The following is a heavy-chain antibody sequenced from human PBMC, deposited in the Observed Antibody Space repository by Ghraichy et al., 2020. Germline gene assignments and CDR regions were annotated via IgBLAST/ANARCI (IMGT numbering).Heavy chain of an antibody. CDR3: ARDSGSESPADY. V-gene: IGHV4-4*02. Sequence: SETLSLTCAVSGGSISSSNWWSWVRQPPGKGLEWIGEIYNSGSTNYNPSLKSRVTISVDKSKNQFSLKLSSVTAADTAVYYCARDSGSESPADYSGQGTPVTVSS. CDR1: GGSISSSNW. D-gene: IGHD3-10*01. CDR2: IYNSGST. J-gene: IGHJ4*02.